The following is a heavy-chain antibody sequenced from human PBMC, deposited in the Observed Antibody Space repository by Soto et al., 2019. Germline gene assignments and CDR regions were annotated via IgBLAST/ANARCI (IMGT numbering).Heavy chain of an antibody. J-gene: IGHJ5*02. D-gene: IGHD6-6*01. CDR3: ARDRGAARPGPNWFDP. CDR1: GFTVSSNY. Sequence: PGGSLRLSCAASGFTVSSNYMSWVRQAPGKGLEWVSVIYSGGSTYYADSVKGRFTISRDNSKNTLYLQMNSLRAEDTAVYYCARDRGAARPGPNWFDPWGQGTLVTVSS. CDR2: IYSGGST. V-gene: IGHV3-66*01.